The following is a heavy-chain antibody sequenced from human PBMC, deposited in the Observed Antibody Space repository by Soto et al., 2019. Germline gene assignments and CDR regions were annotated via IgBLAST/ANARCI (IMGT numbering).Heavy chain of an antibody. CDR2: ISDSGGST. Sequence: GGSLRLSCAASGFTFSSYAMSWVRQAPGKGLEWVSAISDSGGSTYYADSVKGRFTISRDNSKNKLYLQMNSLRAEDTAVYYCAKGRIAARVSRTYLDYWGQGTLVTVSS. CDR3: AKGRIAARVSRTYLDY. CDR1: GFTFSSYA. D-gene: IGHD6-6*01. J-gene: IGHJ4*02. V-gene: IGHV3-23*01.